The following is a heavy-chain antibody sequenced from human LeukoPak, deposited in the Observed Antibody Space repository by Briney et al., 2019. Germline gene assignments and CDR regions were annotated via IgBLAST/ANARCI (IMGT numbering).Heavy chain of an antibody. V-gene: IGHV3-23*01. CDR3: AKGDGSVTYYIGGY. CDR2: ISGSGGNT. J-gene: IGHJ4*02. CDR1: GFTFSSYA. D-gene: IGHD3-10*01. Sequence: GGSLRLSCAASGFTFSSYAMSWVRQAPGKGLEWVSAISGSGGNTYYADSAKGRFTISRDNSKNTLYLQMNSLRAEDTAVYYCAKGDGSVTYYIGGYWGQGTLVTVSS.